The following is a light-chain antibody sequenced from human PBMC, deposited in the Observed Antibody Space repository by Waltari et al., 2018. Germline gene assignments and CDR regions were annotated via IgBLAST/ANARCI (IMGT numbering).Light chain of an antibody. CDR3: RHYVRLPAT. V-gene: IGKV3-20*01. CDR1: QSVSRA. CDR2: GAS. J-gene: IGKJ1*01. Sequence: ELVLTHSPGTWSFSPGETATLSCRSSQSVSRALAWYQQKPGQAPRLLISGASNRATGVTDMFSGRGSGTDFSLTISSLEPEDFAVYYCRHYVRLPATFGQGTKVEIK.